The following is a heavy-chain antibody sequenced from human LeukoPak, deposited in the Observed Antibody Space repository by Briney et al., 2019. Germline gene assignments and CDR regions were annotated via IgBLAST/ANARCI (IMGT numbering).Heavy chain of an antibody. D-gene: IGHD3-22*01. V-gene: IGHV1-69*05. J-gene: IGHJ4*02. Sequence: SVKVSCKASGGTFSSYAISWVRQAPGQGLEWMGGIIPIFGTANYAQKLQGRVTITTDESTSTAYMELSSLRSEDTAVYYCARDDSSGYIPRVWGQGTLVTVSS. CDR1: GGTFSSYA. CDR2: IIPIFGTA. CDR3: ARDDSSGYIPRV.